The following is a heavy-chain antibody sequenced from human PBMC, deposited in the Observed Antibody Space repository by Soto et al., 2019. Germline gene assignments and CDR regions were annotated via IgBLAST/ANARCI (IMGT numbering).Heavy chain of an antibody. CDR1: GGSISSGGYS. CDR2: IYHSGST. V-gene: IGHV4-30-2*01. D-gene: IGHD6-6*01. J-gene: IGHJ6*02. CDR3: ARGEGSYYYYYGMDV. Sequence: QLQLQESGSGLVKPSQTLSLTCAVSGGSISSGGYSWSWIRQPPGKGLAWIGSIYHSGSTYYNPSLKSRVTISVDRSKNQFSMKLSSVTAADTAVYYCARGEGSYYYYYGMDVWGQGTTVTVSS.